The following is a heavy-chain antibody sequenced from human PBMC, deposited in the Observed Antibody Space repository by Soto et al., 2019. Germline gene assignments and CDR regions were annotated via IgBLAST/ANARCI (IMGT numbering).Heavy chain of an antibody. J-gene: IGHJ4*02. CDR2: VNAGGTNT. D-gene: IGHD2-2*03. Sequence: GGSLRLSCAASGFSFGSYAMNWVRQAPGKGLEWVSTVNAGGTNTYNADSVKGRFSISRDSSKNTLYPQMSSLTAEDTAIYYCAKRGDCSTPNCLFFDSWGQGTLVTVSS. CDR1: GFSFGSYA. V-gene: IGHV3-23*01. CDR3: AKRGDCSTPNCLFFDS.